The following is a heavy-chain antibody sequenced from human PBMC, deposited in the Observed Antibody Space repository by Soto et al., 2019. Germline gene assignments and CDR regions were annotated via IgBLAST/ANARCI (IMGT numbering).Heavy chain of an antibody. J-gene: IGHJ3*02. CDR2: INPNSGGT. V-gene: IGHV1-2*04. Sequence: ASVKVSCKASGYILIDYYIHWVRQAPGQGLEWMGWINPNSGGTGYAQKFQGWVTLTRDTSIGTAYMVLSSLKSDDTAVYYCVRESDRTLAFDMWGQGTMVTVS. CDR1: GYILIDYY. CDR3: VRESDRTLAFDM.